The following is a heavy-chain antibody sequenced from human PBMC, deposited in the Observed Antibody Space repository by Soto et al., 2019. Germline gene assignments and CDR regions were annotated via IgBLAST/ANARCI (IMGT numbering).Heavy chain of an antibody. D-gene: IGHD3-22*01. CDR2: ISSDGINK. V-gene: IGHV3-30*18. J-gene: IGHJ4*02. CDR3: AKDGDYYDSSGSLDY. CDR1: GFTFSNYG. Sequence: QVQLVESGGGVVQPGRSLRLSCAASGFTFSNYGMHWVRQAPGKGLEWVAFISSDGINKYYVDSVKGRFTISRDNSENTLSLQMKILRAEDTAVYYCAKDGDYYDSSGSLDYWGQGTQVTVSS.